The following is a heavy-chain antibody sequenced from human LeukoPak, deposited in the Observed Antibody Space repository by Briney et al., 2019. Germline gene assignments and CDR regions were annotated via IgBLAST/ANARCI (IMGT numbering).Heavy chain of an antibody. D-gene: IGHD2-2*01. CDR1: GFTFSSYW. Sequence: PGGSLRLSCAASGFTFSSYWMHWVRQVPGKGLVWVSHINNDGSSTSYADSVKGRFTISRDNAKNSLYLQMNSLRAEDTAVYYCARELPTRYCSSTSCPTYFDYWGQGTLVTVSS. V-gene: IGHV3-74*01. CDR2: INNDGSST. CDR3: ARELPTRYCSSTSCPTYFDY. J-gene: IGHJ4*02.